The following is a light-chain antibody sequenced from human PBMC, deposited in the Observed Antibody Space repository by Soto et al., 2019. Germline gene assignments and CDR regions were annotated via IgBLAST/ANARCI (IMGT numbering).Light chain of an antibody. Sequence: QSVLTQPPSASGTPGQRVTISCSGSTSNIGTNTVNWYQDFPGSAPQLLLYNTNQRPSGVPGRFYGSKSGTSASRAISGLQYEDEADYYCAAWDGSLDVVLFGGGTKLTVL. V-gene: IGLV1-44*01. CDR2: NTN. CDR1: TSNIGTNT. J-gene: IGLJ2*01. CDR3: AAWDGSLDVVL.